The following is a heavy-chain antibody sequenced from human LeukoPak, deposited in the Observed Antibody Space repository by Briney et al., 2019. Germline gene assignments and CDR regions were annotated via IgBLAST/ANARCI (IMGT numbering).Heavy chain of an antibody. V-gene: IGHV3-48*03. CDR3: GGAGGSGYYY. CDR2: ISSSGSTI. CDR1: GFTFSSYE. J-gene: IGHJ4*02. Sequence: PGGSLRLSRAASGFTFSSYEMNWVRQAPGKGLEWVSYISSSGSTIYYADSVKGRFTISRDNAKNSLYLQMNSLRAEDTAVYYCGGAGGSGYYYWGQGTLVTVSS. D-gene: IGHD3-22*01.